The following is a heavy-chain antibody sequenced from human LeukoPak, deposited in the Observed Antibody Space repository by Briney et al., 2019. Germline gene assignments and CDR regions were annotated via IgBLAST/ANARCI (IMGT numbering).Heavy chain of an antibody. CDR3: ARDFPTHFDY. D-gene: IGHD2-15*01. Sequence: GGSLRLSCAASGFTFSSYAMHWVRQAPGKGLEWVAVISYDGSNRYYADSVKGRFTISRDNSKNTLYLQMNSLRAEDTAVYYCARDFPTHFDYWGQGTLVTVSS. CDR1: GFTFSSYA. J-gene: IGHJ4*02. V-gene: IGHV3-30-3*01. CDR2: ISYDGSNR.